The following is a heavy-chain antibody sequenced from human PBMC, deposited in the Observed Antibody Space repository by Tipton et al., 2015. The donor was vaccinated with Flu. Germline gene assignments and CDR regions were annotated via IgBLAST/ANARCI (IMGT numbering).Heavy chain of an antibody. Sequence: GLVKPSETLSLTCTVSGGSIRSTNYFCAWIRQPPGKRLELIGSIFPSGTTYYNPSLKSRVTISVDTPKSQFSLMLRSVTAADTAVYYCARLSYYDVDLKNFYFDHWGQGALVTVSS. CDR3: ARLSYYDVDLKNFYFDH. D-gene: IGHD3-10*02. V-gene: IGHV4-39*01. CDR2: IFPSGTT. CDR1: GGSIRSTNYF. J-gene: IGHJ4*02.